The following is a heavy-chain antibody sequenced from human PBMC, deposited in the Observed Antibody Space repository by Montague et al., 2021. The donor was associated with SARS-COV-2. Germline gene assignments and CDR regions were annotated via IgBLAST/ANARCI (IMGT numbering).Heavy chain of an antibody. D-gene: IGHD1-1*01. CDR3: TRHVHMTWPEPSPGFDY. Sequence: SETLSLTCTVSGDSISSSSYSWGWIRQPPGKGLEWIGSVHYSGSPYYNPSLKSRVAIYVDTSKNQLSLKLSSVTAADTAVYYCTRHVHMTWPEPSPGFDYWGQGTLVTVSS. J-gene: IGHJ4*02. CDR1: GDSISSSSYS. V-gene: IGHV4-39*01. CDR2: VHYSGSP.